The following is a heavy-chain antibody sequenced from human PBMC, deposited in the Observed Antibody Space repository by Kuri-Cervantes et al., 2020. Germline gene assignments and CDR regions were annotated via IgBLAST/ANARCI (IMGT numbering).Heavy chain of an antibody. CDR3: ARVFYGDTHFDY. CDR1: GFTFSSYG. Sequence: GESLKISCVTSGFTFSSYGMHWVRQAPGKGLVWVSRINSDGSSTSYADSVKGRFTISRDNAKNTLYLQMNSLRAEDTAVYYCARVFYGDTHFDYWGQGTLVTVSS. J-gene: IGHJ4*02. V-gene: IGHV3-74*01. CDR2: INSDGSST. D-gene: IGHD4-17*01.